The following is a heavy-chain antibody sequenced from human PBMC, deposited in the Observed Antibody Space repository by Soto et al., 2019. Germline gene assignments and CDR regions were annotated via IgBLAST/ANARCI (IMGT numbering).Heavy chain of an antibody. V-gene: IGHV3-9*01. D-gene: IGHD4-17*01. CDR3: AKTLGRYCGEYSAYFQH. CDR1: GFTCDGYA. J-gene: IGHJ1*01. CDR2: IRWNGGSI. Sequence: EVQLVESGGGLVQPGRSLRLSCAASGFTCDGYAMHWVRQAPGKGLEWVSGIRWNGGSIGYADSVKGRSTISRDNAKKSLCLQRNRLRAENTASYDPAKTLGRYCGEYSAYFQHWGQGSLV.